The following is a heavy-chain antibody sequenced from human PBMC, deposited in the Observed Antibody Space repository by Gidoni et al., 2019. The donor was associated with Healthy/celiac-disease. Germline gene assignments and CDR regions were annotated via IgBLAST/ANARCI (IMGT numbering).Heavy chain of an antibody. CDR3: ARDRVLGYDFWSGYFYGMDV. CDR2: ISSRSSYI. V-gene: IGHV3-21*01. CDR1: GFTFSSYS. J-gene: IGHJ6*02. D-gene: IGHD3-3*01. Sequence: EVQLVESGGGLVKPGGSLRLSCAASGFTFSSYSMNWVRQAPGKGLEWVSSISSRSSYIYYADSVKGRFTISRDNAKNSLYLQMNSLRAEDTAVYYCARDRVLGYDFWSGYFYGMDVWGQGTTVTVSS.